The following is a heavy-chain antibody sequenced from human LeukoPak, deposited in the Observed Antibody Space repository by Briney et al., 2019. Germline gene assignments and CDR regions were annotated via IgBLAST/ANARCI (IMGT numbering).Heavy chain of an antibody. CDR2: INHSGST. V-gene: IGHV4-34*01. CDR1: GGSFSGYY. J-gene: IGHJ5*02. D-gene: IGHD6-19*01. CDR3: ARGRPPGYSSGWYWNWFDP. Sequence: PSETLSLTCAVYGGSFSGYYWSWIRQPPGKGLEWIGEINHSGSTNYNPSLKSRVTISVDTSKNQFSLKLSSVTAADTAAYYCARGRPPGYSSGWYWNWFDPWGQGTLVTVSS.